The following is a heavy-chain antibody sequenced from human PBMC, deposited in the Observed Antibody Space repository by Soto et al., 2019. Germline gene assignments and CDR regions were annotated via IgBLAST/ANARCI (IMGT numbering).Heavy chain of an antibody. CDR3: ARGFGDFDGNFYYYGMDV. CDR2: VYYSANT. J-gene: IGHJ6*02. CDR1: GVSLNSGNDY. V-gene: IGHV4-31*03. D-gene: IGHD4-17*01. Sequence: PSETLCLTCTVSGVSLNSGNDYWSWIRQHPGKGLEWIGYVYYSANTFYNLSLRTRVTLSSDTSKNQFSLQLTSVTAADTAVYYCARGFGDFDGNFYYYGMDVWGQGTTVTVSS.